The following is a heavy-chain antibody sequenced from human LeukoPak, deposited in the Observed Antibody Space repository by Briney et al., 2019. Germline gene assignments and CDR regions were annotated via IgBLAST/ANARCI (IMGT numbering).Heavy chain of an antibody. V-gene: IGHV4-39*01. J-gene: IGHJ4*02. D-gene: IGHD3-22*01. CDR1: GGSISSSSYY. CDR2: IYYSGST. CDR3: ARRGKWLLGFDY. Sequence: SETLSLTCTVSGGSISSSSYYWGWIRQPPGKGLEWIGSIYYSGSTYYNPSLESRVTISVDTSKNQFSLKLSSVTAADTAVYYCARRGKWLLGFDYWGQGTLVTVSS.